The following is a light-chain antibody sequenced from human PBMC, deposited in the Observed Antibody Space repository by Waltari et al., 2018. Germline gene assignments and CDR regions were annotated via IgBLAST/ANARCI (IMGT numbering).Light chain of an antibody. Sequence: QSALTQPPSASGSPGQSVAISCTGTSSDVGGSNYVSWYQQHSGKAPKLVIYEVTKRPSGVPDRFSGSKSGNTASLTVSGLQAEDEADYYCSSYAGSNNLLFGGGTKLTVL. CDR1: SSDVGGSNY. J-gene: IGLJ2*01. CDR2: EVT. V-gene: IGLV2-8*01. CDR3: SSYAGSNNLL.